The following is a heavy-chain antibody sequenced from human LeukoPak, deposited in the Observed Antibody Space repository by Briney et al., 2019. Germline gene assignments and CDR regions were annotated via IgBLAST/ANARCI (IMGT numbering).Heavy chain of an antibody. CDR1: GFTFSSYA. CDR2: ISYDGSNK. D-gene: IGHD4-17*01. J-gene: IGHJ4*02. Sequence: GGSLRLSCAASGFTFSSYAMHWVRQAPGKGLEWVAVISYDGSNKYYADSVKGRFTISRDNAKNSLYLQMNSLRTEDTAVYYCARATGTIDYWGQGTLVTVSS. V-gene: IGHV3-30-3*01. CDR3: ARATGTIDY.